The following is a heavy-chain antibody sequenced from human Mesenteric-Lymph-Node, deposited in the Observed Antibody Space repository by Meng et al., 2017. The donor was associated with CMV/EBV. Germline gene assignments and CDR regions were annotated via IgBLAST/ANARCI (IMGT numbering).Heavy chain of an antibody. CDR3: ARVGGTYYDFWSGHRASGYGMDV. J-gene: IGHJ6*02. V-gene: IGHV1-8*01. CDR1: GYTFTSYD. CDR2: MNPNSGNT. D-gene: IGHD3-3*01. Sequence: ASVKVSCKAPGYTFTSYDINWVRQATGQGLEWMGWMNPNSGNTGYAQKFQGRVTMTRNTSISTAYMELSSLRSEDTAVYYCARVGGTYYDFWSGHRASGYGMDVWGQGTTVTVSS.